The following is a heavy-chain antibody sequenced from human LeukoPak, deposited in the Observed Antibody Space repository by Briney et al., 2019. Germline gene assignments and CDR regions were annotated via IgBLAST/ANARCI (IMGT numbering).Heavy chain of an antibody. CDR3: ARVPRIEAGATGDWFDP. CDR2: IYYSGST. D-gene: IGHD6-13*01. CDR1: GGSISSYY. V-gene: IGHV4-59*01. J-gene: IGHJ5*02. Sequence: SETLSLTCTVSGGSISSYYWSWIRQPPGKGLEWIGFIYYSGSTNYNPSLKSRVTISVDTSKNQFLLNLRSVTAADTAVYYCARVPRIEAGATGDWFDPWGQGTVVTVSS.